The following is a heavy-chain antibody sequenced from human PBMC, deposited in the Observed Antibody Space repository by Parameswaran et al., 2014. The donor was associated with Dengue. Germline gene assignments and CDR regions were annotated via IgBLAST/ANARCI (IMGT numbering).Heavy chain of an antibody. CDR2: IYHSGST. V-gene: IGHV4-4*02. J-gene: IGHJ4*02. Sequence: VRQMPGKGLEWIGEIYHSGSTNYNPSLKSRVTISVDKSKNQFSLKLSSVTAADTAVYYCARGGWTSGDYFDYWGQGTLVTVSS. CDR3: ARGGWTSGDYFDY. D-gene: IGHD3-10*01.